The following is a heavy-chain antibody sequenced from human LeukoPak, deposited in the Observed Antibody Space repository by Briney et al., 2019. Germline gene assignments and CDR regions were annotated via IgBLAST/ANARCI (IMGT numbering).Heavy chain of an antibody. V-gene: IGHV1-18*01. CDR3: ARVPGYYDSSGYWDFDY. J-gene: IGHJ4*02. Sequence: GASVKVSCKASGYTFTSCGISWVRQAPGQGLEWMGWISAYNGNTNYAQRLQGRVTMTTDTSTTTAYMELRSLRSDDTAVYYCARVPGYYDSSGYWDFDYWGQGTLVTVSS. D-gene: IGHD3-22*01. CDR2: ISAYNGNT. CDR1: GYTFTSCG.